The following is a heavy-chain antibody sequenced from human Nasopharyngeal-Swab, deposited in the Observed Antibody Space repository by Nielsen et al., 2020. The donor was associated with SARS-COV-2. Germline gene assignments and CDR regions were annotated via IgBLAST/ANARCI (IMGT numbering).Heavy chain of an antibody. D-gene: IGHD3-3*01. CDR1: GFTFSNYG. Sequence: GESLKISCAASGFTFSNYGMHWVRQAPGKGLEWVAVLSYDGNIEYYADSVKGRFTISRDNSKNTLYLQMNSLRAEDTAVYYCAKGVTIFEGFDYWGQGTLVTVSS. V-gene: IGHV3-30*18. CDR3: AKGVTIFEGFDY. J-gene: IGHJ4*02. CDR2: LSYDGNIE.